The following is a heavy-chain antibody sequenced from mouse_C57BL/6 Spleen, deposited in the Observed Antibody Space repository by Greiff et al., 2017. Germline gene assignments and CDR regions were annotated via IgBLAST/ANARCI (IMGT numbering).Heavy chain of an antibody. CDR3: ARGLLRYYYAMDY. V-gene: IGHV5-4*03. CDR2: ISDGGSYT. D-gene: IGHD1-1*01. CDR1: GFTFSSYA. J-gene: IGHJ4*01. Sequence: EVKLVESGGGLVKPGGSLKLSCAASGFTFSSYAMSWVRQTPEKRLEWVATISDGGSYTYYPDNVKGRFTISRDNAKNNLYLQMSHLKSEDTAMYYCARGLLRYYYAMDYWGQGTSVTVSS.